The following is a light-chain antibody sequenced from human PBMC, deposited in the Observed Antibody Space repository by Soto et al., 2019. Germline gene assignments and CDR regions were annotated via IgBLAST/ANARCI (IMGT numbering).Light chain of an antibody. CDR2: DVS. V-gene: IGLV2-14*01. CDR1: TSDVGGYNY. J-gene: IGLJ2*01. Sequence: QSALTQPASMSGSPGQSITISCTGTTSDVGGYNYVSWYQQHPGKAPKLMIYDVSNRPSGVSSRFSGSKSGNTASLTISGLLAEDEADYYCSSYRGGSTVVFGGGTKVTVL. CDR3: SSYRGGSTVV.